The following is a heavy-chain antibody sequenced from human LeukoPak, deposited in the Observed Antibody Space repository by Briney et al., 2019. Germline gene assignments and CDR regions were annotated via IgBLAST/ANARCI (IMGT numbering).Heavy chain of an antibody. V-gene: IGHV1-2*02. CDR3: ARDHYFDY. CDR1: GYSFSDYS. CDR2: INPKSGRT. Sequence: GASVKVSCKTSGYSFSDYSIHWVRQAPGQGLEWMGWINPKSGRTSTARKFQGRVTLTGDTSISTAYMELSRLRSDDTAVYYCARDHYFDYWGQGTLVTVSS. J-gene: IGHJ4*02.